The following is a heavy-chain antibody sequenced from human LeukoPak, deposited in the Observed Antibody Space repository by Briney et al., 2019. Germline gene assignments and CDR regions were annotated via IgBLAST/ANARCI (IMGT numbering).Heavy chain of an antibody. Sequence: SVKVSCKASGGTFSSYAVSWVRQAPGQGLEWMGRIVPMFGATSYAQNSQGRVTITADKSTSTAYMELSSLRSEDTAVYYCAREVPEYYNSSGNSAFDPWGLGTLVTVSS. J-gene: IGHJ5*02. CDR3: AREVPEYYNSSGNSAFDP. V-gene: IGHV1-69*06. CDR2: IVPMFGAT. D-gene: IGHD3-22*01. CDR1: GGTFSSYA.